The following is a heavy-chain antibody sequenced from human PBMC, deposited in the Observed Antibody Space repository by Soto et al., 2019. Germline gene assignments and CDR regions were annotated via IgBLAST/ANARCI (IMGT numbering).Heavy chain of an antibody. V-gene: IGHV3-23*01. CDR2: ISGSGDST. CDR3: AKGGERYCSRTRCLYYFDY. J-gene: IGHJ4*02. Sequence: EVQLLDSGGGLVQPGGSLRLSCAASGFTFSTYAMSWVRQAPGKGLEWVSTISGSGDSTYYADSVKGRFTISRDNSKDTLHLEMNILRAEDTAVYYCAKGGERYCSRTRCLYYFDYWGRGTLVTVSS. D-gene: IGHD2-2*01. CDR1: GFTFSTYA.